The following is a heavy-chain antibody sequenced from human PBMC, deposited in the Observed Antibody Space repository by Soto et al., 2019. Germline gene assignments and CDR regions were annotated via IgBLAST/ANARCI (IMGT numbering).Heavy chain of an antibody. CDR3: XXXXXPFDX. CDR2: ISGSGGST. CDR1: GFTFSSYA. Sequence: EVQLLESGGGLVQPGGSLRLSCAASGFTFSSYAMSWVRQAPGKGLEWVSAISGSGGSTYYADSVKGRFTISRDNSKNTXYLXMXSLXAEDTAVXXXXXXXXPFDXWGQGTLVTVSS. J-gene: IGHJ4*02. V-gene: IGHV3-23*01.